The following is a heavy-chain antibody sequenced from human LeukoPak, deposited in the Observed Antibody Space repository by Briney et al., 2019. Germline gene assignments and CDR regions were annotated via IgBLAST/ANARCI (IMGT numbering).Heavy chain of an antibody. V-gene: IGHV3-21*01. CDR1: GFTFSSYS. D-gene: IGHD6-13*01. J-gene: IGHJ4*02. CDR3: ATVVVQYSSSWYDY. Sequence: GGSLRLSCAASGFTFSSYSMNWVRQAPGKGLEWVSSTSSSSSYIYYADSVKGRFTISRDNAKNSLYLQMNSLRADATAVYYLATVVVQYSSSWYDYWGQGTLVTVSS. CDR2: TSSSSSYI.